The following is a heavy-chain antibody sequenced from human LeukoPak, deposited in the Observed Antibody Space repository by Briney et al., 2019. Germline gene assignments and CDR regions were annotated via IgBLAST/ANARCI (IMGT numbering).Heavy chain of an antibody. D-gene: IGHD1-26*01. CDR2: INPNSGGT. V-gene: IGHV1-2*02. J-gene: IGHJ4*02. CDR1: GYTFTGYD. CDR3: ARDSRCDELRVGATYYFDY. Sequence: ASVKVSCKASGYTFTGYDMHWVRQARRQALEWMGWINPNSGGTNDGQKFPGRVTMTRDTSISTAYMELSRLRSDDTAVYYCARDSRCDELRVGATYYFDYWGQGTLVTVSS.